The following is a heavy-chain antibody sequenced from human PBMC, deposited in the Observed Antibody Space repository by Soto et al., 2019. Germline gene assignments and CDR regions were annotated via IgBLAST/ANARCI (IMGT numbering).Heavy chain of an antibody. J-gene: IGHJ4*02. CDR1: VVSVSSASYY. V-gene: IGHV4-61*01. D-gene: IGHD3-3*01. CDR3: ARLSYDFWSRYYLDY. CDR2: ISFTGST. Sequence: SETLSLTCTFSVVSVSSASYYWSWIRQPPGKGLECIGYISFTGSTNYNPSLKSRITMSVDTSKNQFSLKLSSVTAADTAVYYCARLSYDFWSRYYLDYWGQGTLVTLSS.